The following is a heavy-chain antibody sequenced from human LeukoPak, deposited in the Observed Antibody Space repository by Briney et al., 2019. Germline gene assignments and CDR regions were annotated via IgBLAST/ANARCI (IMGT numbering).Heavy chain of an antibody. J-gene: IGHJ4*02. CDR1: GGSISSSSYY. V-gene: IGHV4-39*02. D-gene: IGHD5-18*01. Sequence: SETLSLTCTVSGGSISSSSYYWGWIRQPPGKGLEWIGSIYYSGSTYYNASLKRRVTISVDTSKTHFSLKLSSVTAADTAVYYCARTWIPVPFDYWGQGTLVTVSS. CDR2: IYYSGST. CDR3: ARTWIPVPFDY.